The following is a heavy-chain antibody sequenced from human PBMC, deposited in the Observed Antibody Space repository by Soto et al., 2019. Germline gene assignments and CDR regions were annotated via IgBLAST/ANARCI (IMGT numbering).Heavy chain of an antibody. J-gene: IGHJ4*02. Sequence: SETLSLTCAVSGGSISSTYWWSWVRQPPGKGPEWIGEINHRGSANYNPSLKSRVTISVDISKSQFSLRLTSVTAADTAVYYCARYNAASGTYYFDFWGQGALVTVSS. CDR3: ARYNAASGTYYFDF. V-gene: IGHV4-4*02. D-gene: IGHD6-13*01. CDR1: GGSISSTYW. CDR2: INHRGSA.